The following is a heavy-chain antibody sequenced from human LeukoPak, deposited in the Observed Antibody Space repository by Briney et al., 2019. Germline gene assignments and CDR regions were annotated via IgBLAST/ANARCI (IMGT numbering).Heavy chain of an antibody. CDR2: IYTSGST. D-gene: IGHD2-15*01. J-gene: IGHJ5*02. CDR1: GGSISSSSYY. Sequence: SETLSLTCTVSGGSISSSSYYWSWIRQPAGKGLEWIGRIYTSGSTNYNPSLKSRVTMSVDTSENQFSLKLSSVTAADTAVYYCARVVSGGSSQFDPWGQGTLVTVSS. CDR3: ARVVSGGSSQFDP. V-gene: IGHV4-61*02.